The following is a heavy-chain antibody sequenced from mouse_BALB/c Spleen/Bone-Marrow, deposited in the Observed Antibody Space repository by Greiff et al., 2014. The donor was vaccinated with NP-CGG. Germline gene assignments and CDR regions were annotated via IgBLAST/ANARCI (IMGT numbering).Heavy chain of an antibody. CDR1: GFTFTDYY. J-gene: IGHJ1*01. CDR3: ARDRTTATLYWYFDV. Sequence: EVMLVESGGGLVQPGGSLRLSCATSGFTFTDYYMSWVRQPPGKALEWLGFIRNKANGYTTEYSASVKGRFTISRDNFQSILYLQMNTLRAEDSATYYCARDRTTATLYWYFDVWGAGTTVTVSS. V-gene: IGHV7-3*02. D-gene: IGHD1-2*01. CDR2: IRNKANGYTT.